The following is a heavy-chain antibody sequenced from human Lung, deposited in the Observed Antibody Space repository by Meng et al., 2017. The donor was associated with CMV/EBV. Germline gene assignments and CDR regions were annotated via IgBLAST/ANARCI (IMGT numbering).Heavy chain of an antibody. CDR3: ARSRYRFDY. CDR2: INACNDNT. D-gene: IGHD1-26*01. J-gene: IGHJ4*02. Sequence: EVSCKASGYTFASYGISWVRQAPGQGLEWEEWINACNDNTNYAQKIQTGVTMTTDTSTSTAYVDLRSLRSDDTAVYYCARSRYRFDYWGQGTLVTVSS. CDR1: GYTFASYG. V-gene: IGHV1-18*01.